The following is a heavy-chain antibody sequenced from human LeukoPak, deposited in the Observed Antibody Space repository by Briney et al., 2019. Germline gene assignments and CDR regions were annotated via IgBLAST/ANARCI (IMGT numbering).Heavy chain of an antibody. Sequence: GGSLRLSCAASGFTFSDYAMSWVRQVPGKGLEWVSGISWNGLSTGYADSVRGRFTIFRENDKDSVFLQMNSLRVEDSAFYSSTRARRGGETGSWGQGILVTVSS. D-gene: IGHD2-15*01. CDR3: TRARRGGETGS. V-gene: IGHV3-20*04. J-gene: IGHJ5*02. CDR1: GFTFSDYA. CDR2: ISWNGLST.